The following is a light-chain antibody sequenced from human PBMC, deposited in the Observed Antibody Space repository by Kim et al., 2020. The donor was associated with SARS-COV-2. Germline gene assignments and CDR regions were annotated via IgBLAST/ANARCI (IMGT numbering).Light chain of an antibody. J-gene: IGLJ3*02. CDR1: NLGSKS. Sequence: APGKTARITCGGNNLGSKSVHWYQQKPGQAPVLVIYYDSDRPSGIPERFSGSNSGNTATLTISGVEAEDEADYYCQVWDSSSDHRVFGGGTQLTVL. CDR2: YDS. CDR3: QVWDSSSDHRV. V-gene: IGLV3-21*04.